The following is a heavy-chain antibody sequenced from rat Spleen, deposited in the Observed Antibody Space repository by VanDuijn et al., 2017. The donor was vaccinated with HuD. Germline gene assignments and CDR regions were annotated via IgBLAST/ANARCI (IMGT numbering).Heavy chain of an antibody. CDR1: GFTFSRSA. D-gene: IGHD4-6*01. J-gene: IGHJ3*01. V-gene: IGHV5-29*01. CDR3: TRGSLGSGRLNWLVY. Sequence: EVQLVESGGGLVQPGRSLKLSCAASGFTFSRSAMAWVRQAPTKGLEWVATISYDGSSTYYGDSVKGRFTISRDNAKSTVYLQMDSLRSEDTATYYCTRGSLGSGRLNWLVYWGQGTLVTVSS. CDR2: ISYDGSST.